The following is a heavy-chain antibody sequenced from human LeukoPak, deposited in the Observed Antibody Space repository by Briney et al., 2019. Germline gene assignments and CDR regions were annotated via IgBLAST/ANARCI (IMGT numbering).Heavy chain of an antibody. V-gene: IGHV1-69*05. CDR3: ARRPSLRVVGAEEAFDI. CDR1: GGTFSSYA. CDR2: IIPIFGTA. J-gene: IGHJ3*02. Sequence: GASVKVSCKASGGTFSSYAISWVRQAPGQGLEWMGGIIPIFGTANYAQKFQGRVTITTDESTSTAYMELSSLRSEDTAVYYCARRPSLRVVGAEEAFDIWGQGTMVTVSS. D-gene: IGHD1-26*01.